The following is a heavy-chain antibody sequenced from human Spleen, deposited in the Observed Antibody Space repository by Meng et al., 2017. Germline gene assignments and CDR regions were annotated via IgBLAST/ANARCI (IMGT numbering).Heavy chain of an antibody. CDR3: ARVGSGWSIDN. J-gene: IGHJ4*02. CDR2: ISGSGGST. V-gene: IGHV3-23*01. Sequence: GESLKISCADSRFTFSNYAMSWVRQAPGKGLEWVSAISGSGGSTYYADSVKGRFTISRDNAKDSVHLQMNSLRVEDTAVYYCARVGSGWSIDNWGQGTPVTGAS. D-gene: IGHD6-19*01. CDR1: RFTFSNYA.